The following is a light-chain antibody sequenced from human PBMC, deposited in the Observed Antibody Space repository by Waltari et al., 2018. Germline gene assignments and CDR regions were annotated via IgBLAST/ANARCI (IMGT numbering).Light chain of an antibody. V-gene: IGKV1-9*01. CDR2: GAS. Sequence: DIQLTQSPSFLSASVGDRVTITCRASQGISSHLAWYQKKPGKAPKLLIYGASTLGSGVPSGFSGGGSGTEFTLTISSLQPEDFATYYCQQLNSYPITFGQGTRLEIK. CDR3: QQLNSYPIT. CDR1: QGISSH. J-gene: IGKJ5*01.